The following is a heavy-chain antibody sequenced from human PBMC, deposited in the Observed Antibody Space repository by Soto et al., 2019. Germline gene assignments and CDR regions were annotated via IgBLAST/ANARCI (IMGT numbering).Heavy chain of an antibody. CDR1: GFTFGDYA. D-gene: IGHD2-2*01. CDR2: ITSKAYGGTT. CDR3: TRNPRSGTSVGWFDP. J-gene: IGHJ5*02. Sequence: PGGSLRLSCTASGFTFGDYAMSWFRQAPGKGLEWVGFITSKAYGGTTEYAASVKGRFTISRDDSKSIAYLQMNSLKAEDTAVYYFTRNPRSGTSVGWFDPWGQGTLVTVSS. V-gene: IGHV3-49*03.